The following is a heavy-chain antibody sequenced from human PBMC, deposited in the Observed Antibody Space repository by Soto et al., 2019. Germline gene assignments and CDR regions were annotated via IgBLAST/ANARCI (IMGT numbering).Heavy chain of an antibody. J-gene: IGHJ4*02. D-gene: IGHD5-18*01. CDR2: ISYDGSNK. V-gene: IGHV3-30*18. Sequence: QVQLVESGGGVVQPGRSLRLSCAASGFTFSSYGMHWVRQAPGKGLEWVAVISYDGSNKYYADSVKGRFTISRDNSKNTVYLQMNSLRAEDTAVYYCAKDPGPGYSYGPYYFDYWGQGTLVTVSS. CDR1: GFTFSSYG. CDR3: AKDPGPGYSYGPYYFDY.